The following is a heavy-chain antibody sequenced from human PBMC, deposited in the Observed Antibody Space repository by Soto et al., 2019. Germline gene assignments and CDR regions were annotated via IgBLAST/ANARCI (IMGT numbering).Heavy chain of an antibody. Sequence: ASVKVSCKASGYTFTSYGISWVRQAPGQGLEWMGWISAYNGNTNYAQKLQGRVTMTTDTSTSTAYMELRSLRSDDTAVYYCAREYCSGGSCQHFDYWGQGTLVTV. CDR3: AREYCSGGSCQHFDY. CDR2: ISAYNGNT. V-gene: IGHV1-18*01. D-gene: IGHD2-15*01. CDR1: GYTFTSYG. J-gene: IGHJ4*02.